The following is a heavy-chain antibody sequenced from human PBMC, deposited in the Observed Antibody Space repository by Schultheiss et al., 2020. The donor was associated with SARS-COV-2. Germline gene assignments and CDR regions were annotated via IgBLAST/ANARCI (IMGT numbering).Heavy chain of an antibody. CDR3: AREEVVVAATRQEYYYGMDV. CDR1: GFTFSSYG. V-gene: IGHV3-33*08. Sequence: GESLKISCAASGFTFSSYGMHWVRQAPGKGLEWVAVIWYDGSNKYYADSVKGRFTISRDNSKNTLYLQMNSLRAEDTAVYYCAREEVVVAATRQEYYYGMDVWGQGTTVTVSS. CDR2: IWYDGSNK. J-gene: IGHJ6*02. D-gene: IGHD2-15*01.